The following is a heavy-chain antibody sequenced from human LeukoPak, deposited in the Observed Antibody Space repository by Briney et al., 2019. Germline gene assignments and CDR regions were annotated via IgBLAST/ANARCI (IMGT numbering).Heavy chain of an antibody. CDR2: INHSGST. D-gene: IGHD3-16*02. J-gene: IGHJ4*02. Sequence: SETLSLTCAVYGGSFSGYYWSWIRQPPGKGLEWIGEINHSGSTNYNPSLKSRVTISVDTSKNKFSLKLSSVTAADTAVYYCARYVWGSYPTFEDYWGQGTLVTVSS. CDR3: ARYVWGSYPTFEDY. V-gene: IGHV4-34*01. CDR1: GGSFSGYY.